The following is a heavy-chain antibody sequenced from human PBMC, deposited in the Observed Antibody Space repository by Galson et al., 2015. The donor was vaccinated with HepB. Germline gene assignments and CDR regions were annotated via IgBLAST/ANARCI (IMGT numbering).Heavy chain of an antibody. Sequence: SLRLSCAASGFTFSSYAMSWVRQAPGKGLEWVSAISGSGGSTYYADSVKGRFTISRDNSKNTLYLQMNSLRAEDTAVYYCVAAWELRGYYFDYWGQGTLVTVSS. CDR2: ISGSGGST. V-gene: IGHV3-23*01. CDR3: VAAWELRGYYFDY. CDR1: GFTFSSYA. J-gene: IGHJ4*02. D-gene: IGHD1-26*01.